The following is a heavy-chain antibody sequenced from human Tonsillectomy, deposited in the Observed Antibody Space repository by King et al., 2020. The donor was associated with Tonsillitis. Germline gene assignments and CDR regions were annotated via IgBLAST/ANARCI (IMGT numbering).Heavy chain of an antibody. CDR1: GGSISSYY. CDR3: ARVGGSGWYGVDY. J-gene: IGHJ4*02. Sequence: VQLQESGPGLVKPSETLSLTCTVSGGSISSYYWSWIRQPPGKGLEWIGYIYYSGSTNYNPSLKSRVTISADTSKNQFSLKLSSVTAADTAVYYCARVGGSGWYGVDYWGQGTLVTVSS. V-gene: IGHV4-59*01. CDR2: IYYSGST. D-gene: IGHD6-19*01.